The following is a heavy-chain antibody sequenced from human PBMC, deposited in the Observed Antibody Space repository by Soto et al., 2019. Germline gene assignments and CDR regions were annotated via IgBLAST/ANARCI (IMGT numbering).Heavy chain of an antibody. D-gene: IGHD3-9*01. Sequence: SETLSLTCTVSGGSISSSSYYWGWIRQPPGKGLEWIGSIYYSGSTYYNPSLKSRVTISVDTSKNQFSLKLSSVTAADTAVYYCARLYYDILTDYWPYYYYYMDVWGKGTTVTVSS. CDR2: IYYSGST. CDR3: ARLYYDILTDYWPYYYYYMDV. V-gene: IGHV4-39*01. J-gene: IGHJ6*03. CDR1: GGSISSSSYY.